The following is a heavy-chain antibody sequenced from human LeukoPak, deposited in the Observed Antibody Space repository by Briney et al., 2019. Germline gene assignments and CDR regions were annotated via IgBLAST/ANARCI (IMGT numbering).Heavy chain of an antibody. CDR2: IYYSGST. CDR1: GDSIRYYY. V-gene: IGHV4-59*01. Sequence: SETLSLTCTVSGDSIRYYYWSWIRQPPGKELEWIGNIYYSGSTNYNPSLKSRVTISVDTSRNQFSLKLRSVTAADTAVYYCARGYGDNTPVGYWGQGTLVTVSS. J-gene: IGHJ4*02. D-gene: IGHD4-23*01. CDR3: ARGYGDNTPVGY.